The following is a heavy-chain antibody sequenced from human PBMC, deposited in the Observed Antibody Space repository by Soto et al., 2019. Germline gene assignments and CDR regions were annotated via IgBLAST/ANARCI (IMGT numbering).Heavy chain of an antibody. Sequence: EVQLVESGGGLVQPGRSLRLSCAASGFTFDDYAMHWVRQAPGKGLEWVSGISWNSGSIGYADSVKGRFTISRDNAKNSLYLQMNSLRAEDTALYYCAKECTSCYGGFDYWGQGTLVTVSS. D-gene: IGHD2-2*01. CDR3: AKECTSCYGGFDY. CDR1: GFTFDDYA. CDR2: ISWNSGSI. V-gene: IGHV3-9*01. J-gene: IGHJ4*02.